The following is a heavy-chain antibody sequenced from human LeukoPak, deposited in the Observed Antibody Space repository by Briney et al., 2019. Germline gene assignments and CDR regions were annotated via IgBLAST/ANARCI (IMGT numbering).Heavy chain of an antibody. CDR1: GFTFSSYA. Sequence: PGGSLRLSCAASGFTFSSYAMHWVRQAPGKGLEWVSGISWNSGSIGYADSVKGRFTISRDNAKNSLYLQMNSLRAEDTALYYCAKDNRQYYDFLYYFDYWGQGTLVTVSS. CDR2: ISWNSGSI. CDR3: AKDNRQYYDFLYYFDY. J-gene: IGHJ4*02. V-gene: IGHV3-9*01. D-gene: IGHD3-3*01.